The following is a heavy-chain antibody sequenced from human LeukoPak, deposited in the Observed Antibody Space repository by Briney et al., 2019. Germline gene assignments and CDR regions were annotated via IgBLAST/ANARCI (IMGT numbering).Heavy chain of an antibody. CDR2: IYPGDSDT. CDR1: ADTFTNYW. CDR3: ARRDAERGSSWYVRTLALPPDV. V-gene: IGHV5-51*01. J-gene: IGHJ6*02. D-gene: IGHD6-13*01. Sequence: GESLQISCEGSADTFTNYWIGWVRQMPGKGLEWMGIIYPGDSDTIYSPSFQGQVTISADKSISTAYLQWSSLKASDTAMYYCARRDAERGSSWYVRTLALPPDVWGQGTTVTVSS.